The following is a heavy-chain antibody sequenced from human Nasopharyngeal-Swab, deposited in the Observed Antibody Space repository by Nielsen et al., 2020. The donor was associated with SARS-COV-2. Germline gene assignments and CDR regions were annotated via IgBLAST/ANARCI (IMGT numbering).Heavy chain of an antibody. Sequence: ASVKVSCKASGYTFTSNVLNWVRQAPGQGPEYIGWISTKTGAPTYAQAFTGRFVISLDTSVSTTYLQISSLKADDTAVYYCARENQEYANIWIDYWGQGTQVTLSS. CDR3: ARENQEYANIWIDY. D-gene: IGHD1-1*01. CDR2: ISTKTGAP. J-gene: IGHJ4*02. CDR1: GYTFTSNV. V-gene: IGHV7-4-1*02.